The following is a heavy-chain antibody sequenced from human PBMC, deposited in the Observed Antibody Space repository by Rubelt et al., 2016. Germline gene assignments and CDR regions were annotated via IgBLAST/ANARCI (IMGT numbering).Heavy chain of an antibody. Sequence: QVQLQESGPGLVKPSETLSLTCTVSGGSVSSGSYYWSWIRQPPGKGLEWIGYIYYSGSTNYNPSLKRRVHLSVDTSKNQFSLKLSYVTAADTAVYYCARAQRGSNPIDYWGQGTLVTVSS. CDR3: ARAQRGSNPIDY. CDR2: IYYSGST. D-gene: IGHD5-12*01. V-gene: IGHV4-61*01. CDR1: GGSVSSGSYY. J-gene: IGHJ4*02.